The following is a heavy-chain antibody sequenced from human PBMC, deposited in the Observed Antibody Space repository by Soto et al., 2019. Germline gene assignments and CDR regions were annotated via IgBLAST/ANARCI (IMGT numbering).Heavy chain of an antibody. CDR3: ARPRVWGSYRWGSPDDAFDI. CDR1: GGSISSSSYY. V-gene: IGHV4-39*01. CDR2: IYYSGST. J-gene: IGHJ3*02. Sequence: SETLSLTCTVSGGSISSSSYYWGWIRQPPGKGLEWIGSIYYSGSTYYNPSLKSRVTISVDTSKNQFSLKLSSVTAADQAVYYCARPRVWGSYRWGSPDDAFDIWGQGTMVTVSS. D-gene: IGHD3-16*02.